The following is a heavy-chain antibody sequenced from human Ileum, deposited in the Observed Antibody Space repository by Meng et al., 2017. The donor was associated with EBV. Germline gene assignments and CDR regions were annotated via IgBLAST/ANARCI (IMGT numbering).Heavy chain of an antibody. V-gene: IGHV4-4*02. CDR1: GGSISVINW. J-gene: IGHJ4*02. Sequence: GQLEEAGPGLVNPSGTLALTFAVSGGSISVINWWSWVRQSPEKGLEWIGEMSDSGITHYNPSLKSRVTISADKSNNQFSLKLTSVTSADTAVYFCAKNGEKYFEYWGQGTLVTVSS. CDR2: MSDSGIT. CDR3: AKNGEKYFEY.